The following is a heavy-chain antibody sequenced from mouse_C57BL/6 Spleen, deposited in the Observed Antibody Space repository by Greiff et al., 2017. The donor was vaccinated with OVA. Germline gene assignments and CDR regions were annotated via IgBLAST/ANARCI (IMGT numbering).Heavy chain of an antibody. J-gene: IGHJ2*01. D-gene: IGHD1-1*01. CDR3: ARSYYGSSYHY. CDR1: GYTFTSYW. Sequence: QVQLQQSGAELVKPGASVKMSCKASGYTFTSYWITWVKQRPGQGLEWIGDIYPGSGSTNYNEKFKGKATLTVDTSSSTAYMQLSSLTSEDSAVYYCARSYYGSSYHYWGQGTTLTVSS. CDR2: IYPGSGST. V-gene: IGHV1-55*01.